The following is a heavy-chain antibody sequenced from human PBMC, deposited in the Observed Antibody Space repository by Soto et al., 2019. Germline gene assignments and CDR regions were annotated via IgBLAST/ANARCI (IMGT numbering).Heavy chain of an antibody. Sequence: EVQLLESGGGLVQPGGSLRFSCAASGFTFSSYAMNWVRQAPGKGLEWVSVISGSSDSTYYADSVKGRFTISRDNSKNTLYLQMNSLRAADTAIYYCARRGSGSYYDYWGQGTLVTVSS. CDR1: GFTFSSYA. CDR3: ARRGSGSYYDY. D-gene: IGHD1-26*01. V-gene: IGHV3-23*01. J-gene: IGHJ4*02. CDR2: ISGSSDST.